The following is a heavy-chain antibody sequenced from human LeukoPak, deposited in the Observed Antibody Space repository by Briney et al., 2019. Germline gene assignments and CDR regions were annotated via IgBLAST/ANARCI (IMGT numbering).Heavy chain of an antibody. CDR3: ARHSIYSSSWYDAFDI. Sequence: SQTLSLTCTVSGGSISSGSYYWSWIRQPPGKGLEWIGYIYYSGSTNYNPSLKSRVTISVDTSKNQFSLKLSSVTAADTAVYYCARHSIYSSSWYDAFDIWGQGTMVTVSS. V-gene: IGHV4-61*01. D-gene: IGHD6-13*01. CDR2: IYYSGST. CDR1: GGSISSGSYY. J-gene: IGHJ3*02.